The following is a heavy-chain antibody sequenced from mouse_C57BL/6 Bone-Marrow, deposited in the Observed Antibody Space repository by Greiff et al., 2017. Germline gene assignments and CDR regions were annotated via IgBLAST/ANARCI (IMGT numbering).Heavy chain of an antibody. CDR1: GYSFTDYN. J-gene: IGHJ4*01. CDR2: INPNYGTT. D-gene: IGHD2-1*01. Sequence: EVQGVESGPELVKPGASVKISCKASGYSFTDYNMNWVKQSNGKSLEWIGVINPNYGTTSYNQKFKGKATLTVDQSSSTAYMQLNSLTSEDSAVYYCARGDGNYVVFYAMDYWGQGTSVTVSS. CDR3: ARGDGNYVVFYAMDY. V-gene: IGHV1-39*01.